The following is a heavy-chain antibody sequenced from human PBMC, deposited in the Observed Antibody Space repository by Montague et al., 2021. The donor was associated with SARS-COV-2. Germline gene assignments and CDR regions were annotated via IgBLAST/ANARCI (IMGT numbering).Heavy chain of an antibody. CDR1: RGSFHIFS. D-gene: IGHD2-21*01. Sequence: SETLSLTCAVYRGSFHIFSWGWIRQSPGKGLEWIGEIDHSGNTNYNLSLKSRVTISVDTSKNQFSLNLTSVTAADTAVYYCARGSRVVGITPGFRYWGQGTQVAVSS. J-gene: IGHJ4*02. V-gene: IGHV4-34*01. CDR3: ARGSRVVGITPGFRY. CDR2: IDHSGNT.